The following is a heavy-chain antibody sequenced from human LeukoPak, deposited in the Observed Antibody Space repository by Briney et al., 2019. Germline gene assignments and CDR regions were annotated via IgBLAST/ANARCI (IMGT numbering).Heavy chain of an antibody. Sequence: GASVKVSCKASGYTFNSYGISWVRQAPGQGLEWMGIINPSGGSTSYPQKFQGRVTMTRDMSTSTVYMELSSLRCEDTAVYYCARDRYSYGTIDYWGQGTLVTVSS. CDR2: INPSGGST. V-gene: IGHV1-46*02. CDR3: ARDRYSYGTIDY. D-gene: IGHD5-18*01. CDR1: GYTFNSYG. J-gene: IGHJ4*02.